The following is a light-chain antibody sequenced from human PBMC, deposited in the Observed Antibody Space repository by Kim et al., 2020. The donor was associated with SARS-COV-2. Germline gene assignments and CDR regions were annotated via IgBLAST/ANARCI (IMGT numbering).Light chain of an antibody. V-gene: IGKV3-15*01. J-gene: IGKJ4*01. CDR1: QSVSSN. Sequence: EIVMTQSPATLSVSPGERATLSCRASQSVSSNLAWYQQKPGQAPRLLIYGASTRATGIPARFSDSGSGTEFTLTISSLQSEDFAIYYCQQNNNWDPRNTVGGGTKVEI. CDR2: GAS. CDR3: QQNNNWDPRNT.